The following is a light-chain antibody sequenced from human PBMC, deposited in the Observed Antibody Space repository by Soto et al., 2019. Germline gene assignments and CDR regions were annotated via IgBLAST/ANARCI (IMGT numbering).Light chain of an antibody. CDR1: LSVGSS. CDR3: QQRGAWPLN. Sequence: EIVLTQSPVTLSFSPEDRATLSCRASLSVGSSLAWYQQKPGQAPRLLIWDVSNRATGIPARFSGSGSATDFTLTISSLEPEDLAVYYCQQRGAWPLNFGGGTRVEIK. CDR2: DVS. J-gene: IGKJ4*01. V-gene: IGKV3-11*01.